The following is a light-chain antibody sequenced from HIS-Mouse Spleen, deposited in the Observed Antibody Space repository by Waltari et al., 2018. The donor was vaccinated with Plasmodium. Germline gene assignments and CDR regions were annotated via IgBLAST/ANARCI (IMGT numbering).Light chain of an antibody. Sequence: IVMTQSPSALSGCPGKRANLSCRASQSVSSNLAWYQQKPGQAPRLLIYGASTRSTGIPARFSGSGSGTEFIPTISSLQSEDFAVYYCQQYNNWSFTFGPGTKVDIK. CDR3: QQYNNWSFT. J-gene: IGKJ3*01. V-gene: IGKV3-15*01. CDR2: GAS. CDR1: QSVSSN.